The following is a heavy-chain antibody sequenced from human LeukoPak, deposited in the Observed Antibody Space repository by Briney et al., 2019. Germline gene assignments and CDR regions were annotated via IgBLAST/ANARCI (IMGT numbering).Heavy chain of an antibody. Sequence: GASVKVSCKASGGTFSSYAISWVRQAPGQGLEWMGGIIPIFGTANYAQKFQGRVTITADESTSTAYMELRSLRSDDTAVYYCARDGVLDTAMVAHDYWGQGTLVTVSS. CDR2: IIPIFGTA. J-gene: IGHJ4*02. D-gene: IGHD5-18*01. CDR1: GGTFSSYA. CDR3: ARDGVLDTAMVAHDY. V-gene: IGHV1-69*13.